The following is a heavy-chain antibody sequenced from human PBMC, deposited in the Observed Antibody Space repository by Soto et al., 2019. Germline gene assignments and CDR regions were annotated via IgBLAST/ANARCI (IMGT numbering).Heavy chain of an antibody. V-gene: IGHV4-59*01. J-gene: IGHJ5*02. D-gene: IGHD3-22*01. CDR3: ARVGYYDSSGYYYGYVAGWFDP. CDR1: GGSISSYC. Sequence: SETLSLTCTVSGGSISSYCWSWIRQPPGKGLEWIGYIYYSGSTNYNPSLKSRVTISVDTSKNQFSLKLSSVTAADTAVYYCARVGYYDSSGYYYGYVAGWFDPWGQGTLVTVSS. CDR2: IYYSGST.